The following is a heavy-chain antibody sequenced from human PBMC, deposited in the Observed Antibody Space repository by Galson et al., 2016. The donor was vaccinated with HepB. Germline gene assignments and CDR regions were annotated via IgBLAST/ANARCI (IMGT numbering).Heavy chain of an antibody. CDR1: GYTLTEVS. V-gene: IGHV1-24*01. D-gene: IGHD2/OR15-2a*01. CDR2: FDLEDGET. CDR3: ATKIDRYYFDS. J-gene: IGHJ4*02. Sequence: SVKVSCKVSGYTLTEVSMHWVRQAPGKGLEWMGGFDLEDGETIYAQKFQGRVTMTEDTSTDTAYMELSSLRSEDTAVYYCATKIDRYYFDSWGQGTLVTVSS.